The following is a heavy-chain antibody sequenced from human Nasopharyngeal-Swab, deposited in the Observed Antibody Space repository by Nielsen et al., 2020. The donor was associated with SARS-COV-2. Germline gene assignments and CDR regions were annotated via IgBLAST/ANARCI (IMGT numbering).Heavy chain of an antibody. CDR3: ARDRGEAANYYDSSGSFDC. Sequence: ASVKVSCKASGGTFSSYAISWVRQAPGQGLEWMGIINPSGGSTSYAQKFQGRVTMTRDTSTSTVYMELSSLRSEDTAVYYCARDRGEAANYYDSSGSFDCWGQGTLVTVSS. V-gene: IGHV1-46*01. D-gene: IGHD3-22*01. J-gene: IGHJ4*02. CDR1: GGTFSSYA. CDR2: INPSGGST.